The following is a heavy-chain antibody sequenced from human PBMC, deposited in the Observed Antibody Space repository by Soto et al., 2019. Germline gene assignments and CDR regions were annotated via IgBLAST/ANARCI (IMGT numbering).Heavy chain of an antibody. CDR2: ISGSGGST. V-gene: IGHV3-23*01. Sequence: PGGSLRLSCAASGFTFSSYAMSWVRQAPGKGLEWVSAISGSGGSTYYADSVKGRFTISRDNSKNTLYLQMNSLRAEDTAVYYCAKERSGYDFCKRYGMDVWGQGTTVTVSS. CDR3: AKERSGYDFCKRYGMDV. J-gene: IGHJ6*02. CDR1: GFTFSSYA. D-gene: IGHD3-3*01.